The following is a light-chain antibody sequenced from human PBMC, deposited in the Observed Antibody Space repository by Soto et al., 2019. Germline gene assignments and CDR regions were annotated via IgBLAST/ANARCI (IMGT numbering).Light chain of an antibody. CDR3: LQHNTYPYT. Sequence: DIQMTQSPSSLSASVGDRVTITCRASLGIRNDLDWFQQKPGKAPKRLIYAASSLQSGVPSRFSGSGSGTEFNLTISSLQPEDFATYYCLQHNTYPYTFGPGTKVDIK. CDR1: LGIRND. CDR2: AAS. V-gene: IGKV1-17*01. J-gene: IGKJ3*01.